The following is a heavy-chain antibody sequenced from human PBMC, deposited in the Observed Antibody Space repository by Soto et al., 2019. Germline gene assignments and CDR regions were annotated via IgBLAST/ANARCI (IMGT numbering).Heavy chain of an antibody. Sequence: EVQMQESGGDLVQPGGSLRLSCAASRFTFDSFAINWVRQAPGKGLEWVSGITGGGDTTSYADSVKGRFTISRDGSKNTVYLQMDNLRAEDTAVYYCVKDVSVTTTVGFDIWGQGTMVTVSS. D-gene: IGHD4-17*01. CDR3: VKDVSVTTTVGFDI. V-gene: IGHV3-23*01. CDR2: ITGGGDTT. J-gene: IGHJ3*02. CDR1: RFTFDSFA.